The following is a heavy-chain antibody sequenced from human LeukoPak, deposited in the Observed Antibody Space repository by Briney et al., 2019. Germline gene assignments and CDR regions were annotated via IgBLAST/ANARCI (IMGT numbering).Heavy chain of an antibody. CDR1: GYTFTGSY. Sequence: ASVTVSCKTSGYTFTGSYLHWVRQVPGQGLEWMGWTNPSTGGTKSAQQFEGRVTMTRDTSNTTGYLELRSLRLDDTATYYCARGGAFCSITTCHEFDHWGQGALVIVSS. D-gene: IGHD2-2*01. CDR2: TNPSTGGT. V-gene: IGHV1-2*02. CDR3: ARGGAFCSITTCHEFDH. J-gene: IGHJ4*02.